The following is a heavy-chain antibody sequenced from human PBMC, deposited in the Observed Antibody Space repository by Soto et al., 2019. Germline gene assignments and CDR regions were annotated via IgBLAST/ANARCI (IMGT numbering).Heavy chain of an antibody. J-gene: IGHJ2*01. D-gene: IGHD7-27*01. CDR3: ARKILGSTTRPNYWYFDL. V-gene: IGHV3-23*01. CDR1: GFTFINYV. CDR2: ISGGGDAA. Sequence: EVQVLESGGGLVQPGGSLRLSCAGCGFTFINYVMNWVRQAPGKGREWVSSISGGGDAAFFPDSVRGRFTISRDNSKNTVTLQMNSLGVDDTAVYYCARKILGSTTRPNYWYFDLWGRGTLVTVSS.